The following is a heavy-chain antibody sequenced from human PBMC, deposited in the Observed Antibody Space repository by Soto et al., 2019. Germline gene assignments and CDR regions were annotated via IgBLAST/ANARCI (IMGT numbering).Heavy chain of an antibody. CDR2: INHSGST. J-gene: IGHJ6*02. D-gene: IGHD2-2*01. Sequence: PSETLSLTCAVYGGSFSGYYWSWIRQPPGKGLEWIGEINHSGSTNYNPSLKSRVTISVDTSKNQFSLKLSSVTAADTAVYYCARELVVVPAATTDYYYYGMDVWGQGTTVTVS. CDR3: ARELVVVPAATTDYYYYGMDV. V-gene: IGHV4-34*01. CDR1: GGSFSGYY.